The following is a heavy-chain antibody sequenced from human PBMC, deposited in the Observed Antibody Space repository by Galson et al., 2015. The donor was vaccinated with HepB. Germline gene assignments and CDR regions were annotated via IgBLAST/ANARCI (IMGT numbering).Heavy chain of an antibody. CDR2: ISSSSSYI. CDR1: GFTFSSYS. V-gene: IGHV3-21*01. J-gene: IGHJ5*02. Sequence: SLRLSCAASGFTFSSYSMNWVRQAPGKGLEWVSSISSSSSYIYYADSVKGRFTISRDNAKNSLYLQMNSLRAEDTAVYYCARDLIAMGWFGPWGQGTLSPSPQ. CDR3: ARDLIAMGWFGP. D-gene: IGHD5-18*01.